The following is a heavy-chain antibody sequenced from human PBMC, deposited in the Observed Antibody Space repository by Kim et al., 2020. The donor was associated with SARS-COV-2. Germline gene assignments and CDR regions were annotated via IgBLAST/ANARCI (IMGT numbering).Heavy chain of an antibody. Sequence: TYAQGFTGRLVFSLETSVTTAYLQISSLKAEDTAVYYCARDPEGHGYIDYWGQGTLVTVSS. CDR3: ARDPEGHGYIDY. V-gene: IGHV7-4-1*02. J-gene: IGHJ4*02.